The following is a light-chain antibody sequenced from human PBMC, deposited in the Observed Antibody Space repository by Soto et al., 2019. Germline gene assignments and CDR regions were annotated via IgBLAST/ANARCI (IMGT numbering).Light chain of an antibody. J-gene: IGLJ2*01. CDR3: QTWDISLAKVV. Sequence: SYELTQPPSVSVSPGQIATITCSGDKLGDKYVSWYQQKSGQSPVMVIHQDTKRPSGIPERFSGSYSGNTATLTISGTQAMDEAAYYCQTWDISLAKVVFGGGTKLTVL. CDR2: QDT. CDR1: KLGDKY. V-gene: IGLV3-1*01.